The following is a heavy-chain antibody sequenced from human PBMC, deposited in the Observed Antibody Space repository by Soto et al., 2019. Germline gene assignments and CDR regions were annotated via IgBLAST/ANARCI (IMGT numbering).Heavy chain of an antibody. CDR3: AIVPYSSGLLFYLED. V-gene: IGHV1-46*01. Sequence: SVKVSCKASGYTFTDYQVHWGRQAPGQGLEWMGIINPNSGDTTYAQKFQGRVTMTRDTSTSTVYMEVTSLTSEDTALYYCAIVPYSSGLLFYLEDCGKGTRVTGS. CDR2: INPNSGDT. D-gene: IGHD5-18*01. CDR1: GYTFTDYQ. J-gene: IGHJ4*01.